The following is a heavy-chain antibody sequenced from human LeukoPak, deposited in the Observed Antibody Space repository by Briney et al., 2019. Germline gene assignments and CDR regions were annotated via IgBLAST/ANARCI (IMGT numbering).Heavy chain of an antibody. V-gene: IGHV3-21*01. Sequence: PGGSLRLSCAASGFTFSDYIMNWVRQAPGKGLEWVASISRNSTYIHYADSVKGRFTISRDNARSSLFLQMNSLSAEDTAIYYCARDEGYYFDSWGQGTQVTVSS. CDR2: ISRNSTYI. J-gene: IGHJ4*02. CDR3: ARDEGYYFDS. CDR1: GFTFSDYI.